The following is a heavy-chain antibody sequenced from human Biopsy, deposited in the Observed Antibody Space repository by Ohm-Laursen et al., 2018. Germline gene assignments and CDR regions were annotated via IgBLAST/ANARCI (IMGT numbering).Heavy chain of an antibody. CDR2: TSASSSYI. D-gene: IGHD3-9*01. CDR3: AKVSPTILSSFDY. Sequence: SLRLSCTASGVTLSGYGMNWVRQAPGKGLEWVSSTSASSSYIYYADSVKGRFTVSRDNTKNTLYLQMNSLRAEDTAVYYCAKVSPTILSSFDYWGQGTLVTVSS. V-gene: IGHV3-21*04. J-gene: IGHJ4*02. CDR1: GVTLSGYG.